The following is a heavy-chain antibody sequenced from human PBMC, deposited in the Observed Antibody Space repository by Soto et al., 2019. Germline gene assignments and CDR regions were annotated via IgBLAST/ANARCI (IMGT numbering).Heavy chain of an antibody. CDR3: ARARYSNGRGYYYYYYGMDV. D-gene: IGHD4-4*01. J-gene: IGHJ6*02. V-gene: IGHV4-59*01. CDR2: IYYSGST. CDR1: GGSISSYY. Sequence: QVQLQESGPGLVKPSETLSLTCTVSGGSISSYYWSWIRQPPGKGLEWIGYIYYSGSTNYNPSLKSRVTISVDTSKNQFSLKLSSVTAADTAVYYCARARYSNGRGYYYYYYGMDVWGQGTTVTVSS.